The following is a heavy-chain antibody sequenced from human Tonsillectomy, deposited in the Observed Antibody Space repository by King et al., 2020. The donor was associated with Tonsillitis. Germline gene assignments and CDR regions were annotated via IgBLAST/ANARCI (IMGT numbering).Heavy chain of an antibody. CDR2: IKSKPDGGTT. D-gene: IGHD3-10*01. Sequence: VQLVESGGGLVNPGGSFRLSCAASGFTFTDTWMHGVRQAPGKGLEWVGRIKSKPDGGTTDYAAPVKGRFTISRDGSKNTLYLQMKSLETEDTAVYYCTTEGMRDYGSGIDSWGQGTLVTVSS. J-gene: IGHJ4*02. V-gene: IGHV3-15*07. CDR1: GFTFTDTW. CDR3: TTEGMRDYGSGIDS.